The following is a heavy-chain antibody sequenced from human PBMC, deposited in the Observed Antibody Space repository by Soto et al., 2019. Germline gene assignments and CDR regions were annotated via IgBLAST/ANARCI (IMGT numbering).Heavy chain of an antibody. J-gene: IGHJ3*01. D-gene: IGHD5-12*01. Sequence: EVQVLESGGDLVQPGGSLRLSCAASGFTIRNYAMSWVRQAPGKALEWVSGISGSSDRTYYADSVKGRFTISKDTSSNTLYQQMNILRVEDTAVYHCEGSWTWGQGTMVTVSS. CDR1: GFTIRNYA. CDR3: EGSWT. CDR2: ISGSSDRT. V-gene: IGHV3-23*01.